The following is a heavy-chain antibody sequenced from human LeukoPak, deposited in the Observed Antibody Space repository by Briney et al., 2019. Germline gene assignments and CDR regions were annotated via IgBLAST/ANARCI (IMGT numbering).Heavy chain of an antibody. Sequence: ASVKVSCKASGYTFTSYGISWVRQAPGQGLEWMGWISAYNGNTNYAQKLQGRVTMTTDTSTSTAYVELRSLRSDDTAVYYCARDRTGFIRTGIDAFDIWGQGTMVTVSS. V-gene: IGHV1-18*01. CDR2: ISAYNGNT. CDR1: GYTFTSYG. J-gene: IGHJ3*02. D-gene: IGHD3/OR15-3a*01. CDR3: ARDRTGFIRTGIDAFDI.